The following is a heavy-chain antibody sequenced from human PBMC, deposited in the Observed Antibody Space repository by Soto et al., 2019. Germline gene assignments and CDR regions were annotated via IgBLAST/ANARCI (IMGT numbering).Heavy chain of an antibody. D-gene: IGHD2-21*01. J-gene: IGHJ4*02. CDR3: AREVLWSRYFDY. CDR1: GFIFSNYV. CDR2: MSYDGTTK. Sequence: QVQLVESGGGVVQPGRSLRLSCAASGFIFSNYVMYWVRQAPGKGLEWVAFMSYDGTTKYYADSVKGRFTISRENSKNTLYLQMNNLRPEDTSVYYCAREVLWSRYFDYWGQGTLVTVSS. V-gene: IGHV3-30-3*01.